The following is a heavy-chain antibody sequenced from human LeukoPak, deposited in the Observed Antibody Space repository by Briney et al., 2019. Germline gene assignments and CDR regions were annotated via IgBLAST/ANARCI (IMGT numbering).Heavy chain of an antibody. Sequence: PSETLSLTCTVSGGSISGGSYYWSWIRQPAGKGLEWIGRIYTSGSTNYNPSLKSRVTISVDTSKNQFSLKLSSVTAADTAVYYCARDYSSSWYYFDSWGQGTLVTVSS. V-gene: IGHV4-61*02. CDR1: GGSISGGSYY. CDR2: IYTSGST. D-gene: IGHD6-13*01. CDR3: ARDYSSSWYYFDS. J-gene: IGHJ4*02.